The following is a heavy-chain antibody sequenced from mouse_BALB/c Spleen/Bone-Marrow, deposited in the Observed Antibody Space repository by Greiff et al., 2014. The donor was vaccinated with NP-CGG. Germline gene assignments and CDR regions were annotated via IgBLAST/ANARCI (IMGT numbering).Heavy chain of an antibody. V-gene: IGHV5-17*02. Sequence: EVMLVESGGGLVQPGGSRKLSCAASGFTFSSFGMHWVRQAPEKRLEWVAYISSGSSTIYYADTMKGRFTISRDNPKNTLFLQMTSLRSEDTAMYYCTRSGTLGAMDYWGQGTSVTVSS. CDR3: TRSGTLGAMDY. D-gene: IGHD3-3*01. CDR2: ISSGSSTI. J-gene: IGHJ4*01. CDR1: GFTFSSFG.